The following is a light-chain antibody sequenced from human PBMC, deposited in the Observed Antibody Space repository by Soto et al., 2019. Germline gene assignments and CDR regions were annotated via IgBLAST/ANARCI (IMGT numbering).Light chain of an antibody. CDR2: GAS. J-gene: IGKJ5*01. Sequence: EIVLTQPPGTLSLSLGERATLSCRASQSVSSSYLAWYQKKPGQAPRLLIYGASSRATGIPDRFSGSGSGTDFTLTISRLETEDFAVYYCQQRSNWTITFGQGTRLEIK. V-gene: IGKV3D-20*02. CDR3: QQRSNWTIT. CDR1: QSVSSSY.